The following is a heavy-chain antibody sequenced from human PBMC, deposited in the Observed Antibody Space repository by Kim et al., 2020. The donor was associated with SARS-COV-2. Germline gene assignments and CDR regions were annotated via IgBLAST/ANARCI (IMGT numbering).Heavy chain of an antibody. V-gene: IGHV4-59*08. CDR3: ASLIAARPSAGGHYYGMDV. D-gene: IGHD6-6*01. Sequence: SETLSLTCTVSGGSISSYYWSWIRQPPGKGLEWIGYIYYSGSTNYNPSLKSRVTISVDTSKNQFSLKLSSVTAADTAVYYCASLIAARPSAGGHYYGMDVWGQGTTVTVSS. CDR1: GGSISSYY. J-gene: IGHJ6*02. CDR2: IYYSGST.